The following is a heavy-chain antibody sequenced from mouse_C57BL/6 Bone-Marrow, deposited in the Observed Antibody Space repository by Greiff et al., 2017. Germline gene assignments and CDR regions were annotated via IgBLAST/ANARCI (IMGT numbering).Heavy chain of an antibody. D-gene: IGHD2-2*01. CDR1: GFTFSDYY. V-gene: IGHV5-16*01. CDR2: INYDGSST. CDR3: AREGYYGYAVFDY. Sequence: EVQLVESEGGLVQPGSSMKLSCTASGFTFSDYYMAWVRQVPEKGLEWVANINYDGSSTYYLDSLKSRFIISRDNAKNILYLQMSSLKSEDTATXYCAREGYYGYAVFDYWGQDATLSLSS. J-gene: IGHJ2*01.